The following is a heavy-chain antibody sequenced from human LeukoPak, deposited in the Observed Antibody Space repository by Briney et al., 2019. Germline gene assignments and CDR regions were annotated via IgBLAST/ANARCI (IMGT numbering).Heavy chain of an antibody. J-gene: IGHJ4*02. CDR1: GLTLSTTW. V-gene: IGHV3-74*01. CDR2: INSDGSST. D-gene: IGHD3-3*01. Sequence: GGSLRLSCAASGLTLSTTWMHWVRQVPGKGLLWVSRINSDGSSTSYADSMKGRCTISRDDAKNTLHLQMNSLRVEDTGVYYCARHDPNPYYDFWSGPTGYWGQGTLVTVSS. CDR3: ARHDPNPYYDFWSGPTGY.